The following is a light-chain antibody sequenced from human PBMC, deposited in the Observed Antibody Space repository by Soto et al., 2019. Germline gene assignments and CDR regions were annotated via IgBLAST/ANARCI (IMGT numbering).Light chain of an antibody. CDR2: AAS. V-gene: IGKV1-6*01. Sequence: QVTQTPSAVSPSVKDSSTITCRASRDIGSDLSWYQQKPGKAPTLLIYAASNLQSGVPSRFRGSRSGTEFTLAVSSLQPEDFAIYSFLQPAHEPWKFGGGTKVDI. J-gene: IGKJ4*02. CDR1: RDIGSD. CDR3: LQPAHEPWK.